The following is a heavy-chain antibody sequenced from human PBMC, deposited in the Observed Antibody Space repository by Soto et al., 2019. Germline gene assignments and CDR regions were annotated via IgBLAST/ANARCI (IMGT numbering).Heavy chain of an antibody. CDR1: GVTLISYG. V-gene: IGHV3-33*01. J-gene: IGHJ3*02. CDR3: ARGAYGSGSYLCLDI. D-gene: IGHD3-10*01. CDR2: IWYDGSNK. Sequence: GGPLRLSCPASGVTLISYGMHWVRQAPGKGLEWVAVIWYDGSNKYYADSVKGRFTISRDNSKNTLYLQMNSLRAEDTAVYYCARGAYGSGSYLCLDIWGQGKMVTVSS.